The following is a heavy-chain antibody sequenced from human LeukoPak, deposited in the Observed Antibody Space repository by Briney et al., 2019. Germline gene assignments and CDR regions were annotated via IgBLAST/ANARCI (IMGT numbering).Heavy chain of an antibody. V-gene: IGHV7-4-1*02. D-gene: IGHD6-19*01. CDR1: GYTYTKYA. J-gene: IGHJ4*02. Sequence: ASVKVSCKASGYTYTKYAINWVRQAPGQGLEWMGWINTKSGNPAYAPAFAGRFGFSLDTSLNTAYLQITNLEAEDTAVYFCARDTNSSGLLGVWGQGTLVTVSS. CDR3: ARDTNSSGLLGV. CDR2: INTKSGNP.